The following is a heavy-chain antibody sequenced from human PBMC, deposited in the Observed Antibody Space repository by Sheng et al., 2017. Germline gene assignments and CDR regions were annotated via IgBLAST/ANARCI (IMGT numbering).Heavy chain of an antibody. CDR2: INHSGST. CDR3: ARGDNTFHFDY. CDR1: GGSFSGYY. V-gene: IGHV4-34*01. D-gene: IGHD3-9*01. J-gene: IGHJ4*02. Sequence: QVQLQQWGAGLLKPSETLSLTCAVYGGSFSGYYWSWIRQPPGKGLEWIGEINHSGSTNYNPSLKSRVTISVDTSKNQFSLKLSSVTAADTAVYYCARGDNTFHFDYWGQGTLVTVSS.